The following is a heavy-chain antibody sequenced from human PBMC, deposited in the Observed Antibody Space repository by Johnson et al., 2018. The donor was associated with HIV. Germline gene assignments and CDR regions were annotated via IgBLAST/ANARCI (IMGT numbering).Heavy chain of an antibody. CDR1: GFTFSSYW. D-gene: IGHD3-10*01. CDR3: ARGNLYYSTDAFDI. Sequence: VQLVESGGGLVKPGGSLRLSCAASGFTFSSYWMSWVRQAPGKGLEWVANIKQDGSEKYYVDSVKGRFTISRDNAKNALFLHMNSLRVEDTAVYYCARGNLYYSTDAFDIWGQGTMVTVSS. J-gene: IGHJ3*02. V-gene: IGHV3-7*01. CDR2: IKQDGSEK.